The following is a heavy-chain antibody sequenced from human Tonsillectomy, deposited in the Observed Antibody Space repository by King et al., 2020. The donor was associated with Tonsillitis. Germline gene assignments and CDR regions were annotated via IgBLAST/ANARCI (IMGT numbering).Heavy chain of an antibody. Sequence: VQLVESGGDLVQSGGSLRLSCAASGFTFSSYAMSWVRQAPGKGLEWVSGISNSGGSTYYAGSVKGRFTISRENSKHTLYLQMKSLRAEDTAVYYCAKDGGSSGYLGGYAFDIWGQGTMVTVSS. CDR1: GFTFSSYA. J-gene: IGHJ3*02. CDR2: ISNSGGST. V-gene: IGHV3-23*04. D-gene: IGHD3-22*01. CDR3: AKDGGSSGYLGGYAFDI.